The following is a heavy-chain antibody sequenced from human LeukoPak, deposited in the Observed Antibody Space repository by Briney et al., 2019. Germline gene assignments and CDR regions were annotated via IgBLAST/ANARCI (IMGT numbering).Heavy chain of an antibody. CDR1: GGSFSGYY. J-gene: IGHJ5*02. CDR2: FYYSGST. CDR3: ARLYCGGDCYSLSYWFDP. D-gene: IGHD2-21*02. V-gene: IGHV4-34*01. Sequence: PSETLSLTCAVYGGSFSGYYWSWIRQPPGKGLEWIGSFYYSGSTYYNPSVKSRVTISIATSKNQFSLKLISVTAADTAVYYCARLYCGGDCYSLSYWFDPWGQGTLVTVSS.